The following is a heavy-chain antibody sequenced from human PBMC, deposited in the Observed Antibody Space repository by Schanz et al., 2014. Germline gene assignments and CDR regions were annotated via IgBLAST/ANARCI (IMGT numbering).Heavy chain of an antibody. D-gene: IGHD6-13*01. CDR1: GFTFSSYS. J-gene: IGHJ4*02. Sequence: EVQLVESGGGLVQPGGSLRLSCTASGFTFSSYSMNWVRQAPGKGLLWVSSISGTGGDATYYADSVKGRFTISSDNSKSTLYLQMSSLRAEDTAVYYCAKSKGSSIDSWGQGTLVTVSS. CDR3: AKSKGSSIDS. CDR2: ISGTGGDAT. V-gene: IGHV3-23*04.